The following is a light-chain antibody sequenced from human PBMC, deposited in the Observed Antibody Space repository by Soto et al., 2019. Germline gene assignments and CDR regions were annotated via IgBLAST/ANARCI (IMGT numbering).Light chain of an antibody. J-gene: IGKJ2*01. V-gene: IGKV3-15*01. Sequence: EVVMTQSTATLSLSPGEGATLSCRSSQSVGSKLAWYQQKTGQAPRLLIYGATTRATGVPARFSGGGSGTEFTLSISSLQSEDSAVYFCQQYDAPVTFGQGTKLDIK. CDR2: GAT. CDR1: QSVGSK. CDR3: QQYDAPVT.